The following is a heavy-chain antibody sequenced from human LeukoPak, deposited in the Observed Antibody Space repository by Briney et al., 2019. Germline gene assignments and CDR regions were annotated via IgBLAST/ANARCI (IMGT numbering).Heavy chain of an antibody. Sequence: SVKVSCKASGGTFSSYAISWVRQAPGQGLEWMGRIIPILGIANYAQKFQGRVTITADKSTSTAYMELSSLRSEDTAVYYCARGQRVRGVNTFDYWGQGTLVTVSS. J-gene: IGHJ4*02. CDR1: GGTFSSYA. CDR3: ARGQRVRGVNTFDY. V-gene: IGHV1-69*04. D-gene: IGHD3-10*01. CDR2: IIPILGIA.